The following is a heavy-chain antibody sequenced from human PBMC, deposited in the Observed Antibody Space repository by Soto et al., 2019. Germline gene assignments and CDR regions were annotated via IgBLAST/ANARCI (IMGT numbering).Heavy chain of an antibody. CDR2: IIPIFGTA. D-gene: IGHD1-26*01. CDR3: ARDREGAYYSDY. V-gene: IGHV1-69*13. CDR1: GGTFSSYA. Sequence: SVKVSCKASGGTFSSYAISWVRQAPGQGLEWMGGIIPIFGTANYAQKFQGRVTITADESTSTAYMELSSLRSEDTAVYYCARDREGAYYSDYWGKGTLVTVSS. J-gene: IGHJ4*02.